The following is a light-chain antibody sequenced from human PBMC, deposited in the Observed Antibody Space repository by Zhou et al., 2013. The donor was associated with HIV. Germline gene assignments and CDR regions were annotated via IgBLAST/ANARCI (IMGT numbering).Light chain of an antibody. V-gene: IGKV1-27*01. CDR2: AAS. CDR1: QDISNY. J-gene: IGKJ4*01. CDR3: QKYNSGGLT. Sequence: DIQMTQSPSSLSASVRDSLTITCQASQDISNYLNWYQRKPGRAPELLIYAASTLQSGVPSRFSGSGSGTDFTLTISSLQPEDVATYYCQKYNSGGLTFGGGTKVEIK.